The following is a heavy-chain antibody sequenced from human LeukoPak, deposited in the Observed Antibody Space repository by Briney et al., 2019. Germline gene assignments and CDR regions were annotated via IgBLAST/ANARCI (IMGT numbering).Heavy chain of an antibody. CDR2: ISSSGSTI. D-gene: IGHD3-22*01. Sequence: GGSLRLSCAASGFTFSDYYMSWIRQAPGKGLEGVSYISSSGSTIYYADSVKGRFTISRDNAKNSLYLQMNSLRAEDTAVYYCARLSYDSSGHYSHSFDYWGQGTLVTVSS. V-gene: IGHV3-11*04. CDR3: ARLSYDSSGHYSHSFDY. CDR1: GFTFSDYY. J-gene: IGHJ4*02.